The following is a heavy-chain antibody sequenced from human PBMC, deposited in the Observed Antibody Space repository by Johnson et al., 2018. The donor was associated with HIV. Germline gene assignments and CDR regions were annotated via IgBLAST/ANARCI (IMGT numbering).Heavy chain of an antibody. D-gene: IGHD2-2*01. CDR2: IWYDGSNK. Sequence: VQLVESGGVVVQPGRSLRLSCAASGFTFSSYAMHWVRQAPGKGLEWVAVIWYDGSNKYYADSVKGRFTISRDNSKNTLYLQMNSLKTEDTAVYYCVRDHQPWGPVTMLTVSS. CDR3: VRDHQP. V-gene: IGHV3-33*08. J-gene: IGHJ3*01. CDR1: GFTFSSYA.